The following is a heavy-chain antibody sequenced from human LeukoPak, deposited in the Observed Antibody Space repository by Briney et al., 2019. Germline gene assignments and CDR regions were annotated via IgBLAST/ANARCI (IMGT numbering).Heavy chain of an antibody. CDR2: ISGYNGDT. V-gene: IGHV1-18*01. CDR1: GYTFTSYG. CDR3: ARDFGSAAYDGAFDI. J-gene: IGHJ3*02. D-gene: IGHD3-22*01. Sequence: ASVKVSCKTSGYTFTSYGINWVRQDPGQGLEWMGWISGYNGDTNYAQKLQGRVTMTTDTSTSTAYMELRSLRSDDTAVYHCARDFGSAAYDGAFDIWGQGTMVTVSS.